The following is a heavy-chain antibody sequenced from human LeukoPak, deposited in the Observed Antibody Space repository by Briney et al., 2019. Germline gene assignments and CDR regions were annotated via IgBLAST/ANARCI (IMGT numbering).Heavy chain of an antibody. Sequence: LSETLSLTCTVSGGSISSSSYYWGWIRQPPGKGLEWIGSIYYSGSTYYNPSLKSRVTISVDTSKNQFSLKLSSVTAADTAVYYCAFLAAAGDYSDYWGQGTLVTVSS. J-gene: IGHJ4*02. CDR2: IYYSGST. CDR3: AFLAAAGDYSDY. CDR1: GGSISSSSYY. D-gene: IGHD6-13*01. V-gene: IGHV4-39*01.